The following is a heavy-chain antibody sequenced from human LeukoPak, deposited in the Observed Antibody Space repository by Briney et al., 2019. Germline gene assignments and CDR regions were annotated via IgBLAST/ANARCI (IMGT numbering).Heavy chain of an antibody. D-gene: IGHD2-2*02. CDR3: VRGSCSSTSCYRSFDY. V-gene: IGHV3-21*01. J-gene: IGHJ4*02. Sequence: PGGSLRLSCAASGFTFSSYSMNWVRQAPGKGLEGVSSISSSSSYIYYADSVKGRFTISRDNAKNSLYLQVNSLRAEDTAVYYCVRGSCSSTSCYRSFDYWGQGTLVTVSS. CDR1: GFTFSSYS. CDR2: ISSSSSYI.